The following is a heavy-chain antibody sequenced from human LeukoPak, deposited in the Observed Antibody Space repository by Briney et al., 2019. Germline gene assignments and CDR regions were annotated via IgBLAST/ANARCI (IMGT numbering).Heavy chain of an antibody. J-gene: IGHJ4*02. V-gene: IGHV3-30*18. CDR1: GFTFSSYG. CDR3: AKDRLGKVFDY. Sequence: PGGSLRLSCAASGFTFSSYGMHWVRQAPGKGLEWVAVISYDGSNKYYADSVKGRFTISRDNSKNTLYLQMNSLRAEDTAVYYCAKDRLGKVFDYWGQGTLVTVSS. D-gene: IGHD7-27*01. CDR2: ISYDGSNK.